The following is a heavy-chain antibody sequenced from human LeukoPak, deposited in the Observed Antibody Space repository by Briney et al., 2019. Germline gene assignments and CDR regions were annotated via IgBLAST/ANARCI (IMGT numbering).Heavy chain of an antibody. V-gene: IGHV4-59*10. J-gene: IGHJ4*02. CDR2: IYTSGST. CDR1: GGSFSGYY. D-gene: IGHD1-26*01. CDR3: ARDDAKWELLDY. Sequence: SETLSLTCAVYGGSFSGYYWSWIRQPAGKGLEWIGRIYTSGSTNYNPSLKSRVTISVDTSKNQFSLKLSSVTAADTAVYYCARDDAKWELLDYWGQGTLVTVSS.